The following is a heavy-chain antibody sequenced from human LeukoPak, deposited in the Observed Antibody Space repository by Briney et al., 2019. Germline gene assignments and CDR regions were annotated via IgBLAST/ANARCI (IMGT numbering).Heavy chain of an antibody. CDR3: ARIAGGFGFDT. CDR1: GGTFSSYT. CDR2: IIPILGIA. D-gene: IGHD2-21*01. Sequence: VASVKVSCGASGGTFSSYTISCGRQAPGQGLEWMGRIIPILGIANYAQKFQGRVTITADKTTSTAYMELRSLRSEETAVYYCARIAGGFGFDTWGQGNLVTVSS. V-gene: IGHV1-69*02. J-gene: IGHJ5*02.